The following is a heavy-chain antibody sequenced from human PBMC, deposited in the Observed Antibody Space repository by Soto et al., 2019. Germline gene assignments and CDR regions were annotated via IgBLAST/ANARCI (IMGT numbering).Heavy chain of an antibody. CDR2: INGSSSTM. V-gene: IGHV3-48*02. D-gene: IGHD2-15*01. CDR3: ARGDRFRCSGDRCFSDGLFLS. Sequence: EVQLVESGGGLVQRGGSLRLSCAASGFTFGIYSMNWVRQAPGKGLEWISYINGSSSTMYYADSVKGRFIISRDNGDNSLYLQMNSLRDADTAVYYCARGDRFRCSGDRCFSDGLFLSWGQGTLVTVSS. CDR1: GFTFGIYS. J-gene: IGHJ5*02.